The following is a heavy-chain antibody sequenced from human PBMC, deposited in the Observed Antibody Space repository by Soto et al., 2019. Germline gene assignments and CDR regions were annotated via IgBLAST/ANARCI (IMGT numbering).Heavy chain of an antibody. CDR1: GGTFSGYT. D-gene: IGHD6-13*01. V-gene: IGHV1-18*01. CDR2: ISAYNGNT. J-gene: IGHJ4*02. Sequence: GASVKVSCKASGGTFSGYTISWVRQAPGQGLEWMGWISAYNGNTNYAQKLQGRVTMTTDTSTSTAYMELRSLRSDDTAVYYCARAPGSAPAPFAYRTQRSLVTVSS. CDR3: ARAPGSAPAPFAY.